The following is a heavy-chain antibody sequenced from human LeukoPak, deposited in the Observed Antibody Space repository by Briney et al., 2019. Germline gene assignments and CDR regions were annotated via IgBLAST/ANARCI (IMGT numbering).Heavy chain of an antibody. CDR1: GFTFSSYG. J-gene: IGHJ4*02. Sequence: PGGSLRLSCAASGFTFSSYGMHWVRQAPGKGLEWVAFIRYDGSNKYYADSVKGRFTISRDNSKNTLYLQMNSLKTEDTAVYYCTRPDSGYYWGQGTLVTVSS. V-gene: IGHV3-33*08. CDR2: IRYDGSNK. CDR3: TRPDSGYY. D-gene: IGHD5-12*01.